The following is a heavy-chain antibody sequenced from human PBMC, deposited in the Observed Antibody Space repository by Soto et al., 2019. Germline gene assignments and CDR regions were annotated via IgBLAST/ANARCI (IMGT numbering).Heavy chain of an antibody. D-gene: IGHD7-27*01. CDR1: GFSLSTGGVG. CDR3: AHRSGDREAY. CDR2: IYWDDDK. Sequence: QITLKESGPTLVKPTQTLTLTCTFSGFSLSTGGVGVGWIRQPPGKALEWLALIYWDDDKRYNPSLERRLTISKGTPKNQVVLTMTNMDPEDTATYFCAHRSGDREAYWGQGTLVTVSS. J-gene: IGHJ4*02. V-gene: IGHV2-5*02.